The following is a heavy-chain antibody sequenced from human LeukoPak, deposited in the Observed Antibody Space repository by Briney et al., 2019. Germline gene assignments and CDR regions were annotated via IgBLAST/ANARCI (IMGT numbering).Heavy chain of an antibody. CDR2: IYTSGST. Sequence: PSETLSLTCTVSGGSISSYYWSWVRQPAGKGLEGIGRIYTSGSTKYNPSLKSRVTMSVHTSKNQFSLKLSSLTAADTAVYYCARGKFSSGSPGLAFDIWGQGTMVTVSS. D-gene: IGHD6-19*01. J-gene: IGHJ3*02. V-gene: IGHV4-4*07. CDR1: GGSISSYY. CDR3: ARGKFSSGSPGLAFDI.